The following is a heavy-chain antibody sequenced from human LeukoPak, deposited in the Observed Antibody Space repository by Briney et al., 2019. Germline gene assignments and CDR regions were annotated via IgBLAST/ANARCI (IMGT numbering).Heavy chain of an antibody. CDR3: ARSRSSSPYDKNLNF. CDR1: GFTFNSYT. Sequence: PGGSLRLSCAASGFTFNSYTMSWVREAPGKGLEWVSSISSSGNYIYHADSVKGRFTISRDNAQNSVYLQMNSLKDEDTAVYYCARSRSSSPYDKNLNFWGQGTLVSVSS. V-gene: IGHV3-21*01. CDR2: ISSSGNYI. D-gene: IGHD3-10*01. J-gene: IGHJ4*02.